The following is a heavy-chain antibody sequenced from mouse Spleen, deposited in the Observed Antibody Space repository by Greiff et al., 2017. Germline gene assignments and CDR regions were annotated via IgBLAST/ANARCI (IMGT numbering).Heavy chain of an antibody. CDR1: GYTFTEYT. Sequence: QVQLKESGAELVKPGASVKLSCKASGYTFTEYTIHWVKQRSGQGLEWIGWFYPGSGSIKYNEKFKDKATLTADKSSSTVYMELSRLTSEDSAVYFCARHGDRYDGDYYAMDYWGQGTSVTVSS. V-gene: IGHV1-62-2*01. D-gene: IGHD2-14*01. J-gene: IGHJ4*01. CDR3: ARHGDRYDGDYYAMDY. CDR2: FYPGSGSI.